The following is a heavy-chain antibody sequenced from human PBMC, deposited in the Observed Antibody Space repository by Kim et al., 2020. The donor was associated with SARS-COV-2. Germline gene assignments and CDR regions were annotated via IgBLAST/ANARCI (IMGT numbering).Heavy chain of an antibody. J-gene: IGHJ4*02. CDR2: INHSGST. V-gene: IGHV4-34*01. D-gene: IGHD3-10*01. CDR1: GGSFSGYY. Sequence: SETLSLTCAVYGGSFSGYYWSWIRQPPGKGLEWIGEINHSGSTNYNPSLKSRVTISVDTSKNQFSLKLSSVTAADTAVYYCARGPYYGSGRYYGYWGQGTLVTVSS. CDR3: ARGPYYGSGRYYGY.